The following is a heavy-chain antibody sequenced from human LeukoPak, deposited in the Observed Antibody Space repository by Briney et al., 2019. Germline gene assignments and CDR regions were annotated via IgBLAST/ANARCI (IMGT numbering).Heavy chain of an antibody. Sequence: PGGSLRLSCAASGFNFNRFGMHWVRQAPGKGLEWVAHIRNDGSIQAYAASVKGRLTISTDNFKNTLYLQMIGLRDEDTALYYCVKEETGTFPGAYWGQGTLVTVSS. J-gene: IGHJ4*02. V-gene: IGHV3-30*02. CDR3: VKEETGTFPGAY. CDR2: IRNDGSIQ. CDR1: GFNFNRFG. D-gene: IGHD1/OR15-1a*01.